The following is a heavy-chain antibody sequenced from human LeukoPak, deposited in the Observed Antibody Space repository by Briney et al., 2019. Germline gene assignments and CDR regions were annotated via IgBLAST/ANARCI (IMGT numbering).Heavy chain of an antibody. CDR2: INWNGGRT. J-gene: IGHJ4*02. Sequence: GGSLRLSCAASGFTFDDYGMSWVRQVPGKGLEWVSGINWNGGRTGYADSVKGRFTISRDNAKKSLYLQMNSLRAEDTAMYYCARTYCSGGSCNLDYWGQGTLVTVSS. V-gene: IGHV3-20*04. D-gene: IGHD2-15*01. CDR1: GFTFDDYG. CDR3: ARTYCSGGSCNLDY.